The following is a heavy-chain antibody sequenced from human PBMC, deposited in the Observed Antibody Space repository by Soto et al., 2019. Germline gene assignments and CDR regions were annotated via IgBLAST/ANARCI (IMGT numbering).Heavy chain of an antibody. V-gene: IGHV3-21*01. CDR1: GFTFSSYS. J-gene: IGHJ6*02. CDR2: ISSSSSYI. Sequence: EVQLVESGGGLVKPGGSLRLSCVASGFTFSSYSMNWVRQAPGKGLEWVSSISSSSSYIYYADSVKGRFTISRDNAKNSLYLQMNSLRAEDTAVYYCARDHPGYYYGMDVWGQGTTVTVSS. CDR3: ARDHPGYYYGMDV.